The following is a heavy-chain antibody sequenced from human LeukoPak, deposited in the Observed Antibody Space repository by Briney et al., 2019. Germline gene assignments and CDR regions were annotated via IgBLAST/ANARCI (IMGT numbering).Heavy chain of an antibody. CDR3: TTDFGPKAGATGDDAYYYYGMDV. V-gene: IGHV3-15*01. D-gene: IGHD1-26*01. CDR2: IKSKTDGGTS. CDR1: GFTFSSYA. J-gene: IGHJ6*02. Sequence: GGSLRLSCAASGFTFSSYAMSWVRQAPGKGLEWVVRIKSKTDGGTSVYAAPVKGRFTISRDDSKNTLYLQMNSLKTEDTAVYYCTTDFGPKAGATGDDAYYYYGMDVWGQGTTVTVSS.